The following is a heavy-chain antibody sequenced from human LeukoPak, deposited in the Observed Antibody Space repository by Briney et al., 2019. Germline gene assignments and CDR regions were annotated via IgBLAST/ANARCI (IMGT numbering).Heavy chain of an antibody. CDR2: INPNSGGT. CDR3: ARGFWARFGEPDFDY. CDR1: GYTFTGYY. D-gene: IGHD3-10*01. V-gene: IGHV1-2*02. Sequence: ASVKVSCKASGYTFTGYYMHWVRQAPGQGLEWMGWINPNSGGTNYAQKFQGRVTMTRDTSIRTAYMELSRLGSAGTAVYYCARGFWARFGEPDFDYWGQGTLVTVSS. J-gene: IGHJ4*02.